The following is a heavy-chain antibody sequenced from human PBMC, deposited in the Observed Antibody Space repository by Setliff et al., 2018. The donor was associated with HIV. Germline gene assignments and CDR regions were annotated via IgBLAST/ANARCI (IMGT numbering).Heavy chain of an antibody. CDR1: GGSIRSSSSY. CDR2: IYYSGNT. CDR3: ARQPQYSGYDRPV. D-gene: IGHD5-12*01. J-gene: IGHJ4*02. V-gene: IGHV4-39*01. Sequence: WETLSLTCTVSGGSIRSSSSYWGWIRQPPGKGLEWIGSIYYSGNTYYNPSLEIRVTISIDTSNNQFSLNLSSLTAADTAVYYCARQPQYSGYDRPVWGQGTLVTVSS.